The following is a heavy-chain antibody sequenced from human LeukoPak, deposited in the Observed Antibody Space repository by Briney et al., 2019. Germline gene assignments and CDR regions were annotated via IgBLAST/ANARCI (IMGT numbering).Heavy chain of an antibody. D-gene: IGHD5-18*01. V-gene: IGHV3-21*01. Sequence: GGSLRLSCAASGFTFSSYSMNWVRQAPGKGLEWVSSISSSSSYIYYADSVKGRFTISRDNAKNSLYLQMNSLRAEDTAVYYCARIAAHTAMATSWFDPWGQGTLVTVSS. CDR1: GFTFSSYS. CDR2: ISSSSSYI. CDR3: ARIAAHTAMATSWFDP. J-gene: IGHJ5*02.